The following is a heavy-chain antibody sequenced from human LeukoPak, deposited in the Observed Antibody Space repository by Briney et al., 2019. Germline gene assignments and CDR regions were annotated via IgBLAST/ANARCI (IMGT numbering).Heavy chain of an antibody. CDR2: ISAYNGNT. Sequence: ASVKVSCTASGGTFSSYAISWVRQAPGQGLEWMGWISAYNGNTNYAQRLQGRVTMTTDTSTSTAYMELRSLRSDDTAVYYCAISSGYYSFDCWGQGTLVTVSS. D-gene: IGHD3-22*01. J-gene: IGHJ4*02. CDR1: GGTFSSYA. V-gene: IGHV1-18*04. CDR3: AISSGYYSFDC.